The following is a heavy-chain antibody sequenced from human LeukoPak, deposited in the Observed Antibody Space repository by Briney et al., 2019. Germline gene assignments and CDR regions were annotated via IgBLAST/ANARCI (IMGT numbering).Heavy chain of an antibody. Sequence: PGGSLRLSCAASGFTFSSYWMSWVRQAPGKGLEWVSYISSSGSTIYYADSVKGRFTISRDNAKNSLYLQMNSLRAEDTAVYYCARAFYDFLTGYPAYFDYWGQGTLVTVSS. CDR3: ARAFYDFLTGYPAYFDY. V-gene: IGHV3-48*03. CDR2: ISSSGSTI. D-gene: IGHD3-9*01. J-gene: IGHJ4*02. CDR1: GFTFSSYW.